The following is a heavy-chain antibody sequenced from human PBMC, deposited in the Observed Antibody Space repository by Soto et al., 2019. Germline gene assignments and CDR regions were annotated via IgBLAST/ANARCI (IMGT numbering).Heavy chain of an antibody. CDR1: GDTFNFYS. V-gene: IGHV1-69*02. CDR2: VNPIVSMT. Sequence: QVQLVQSGAEVKRPGSSVKVSCKASGDTFNFYSINWVRQAPGLGLEWMGRVNPIVSMTNYAQKFQSRVTMTAAKSTSTAYMELSSLRSEDTAIYYCASNYGSGYRAFDYWGQGALVTVSS. CDR3: ASNYGSGYRAFDY. J-gene: IGHJ4*02. D-gene: IGHD3-10*01.